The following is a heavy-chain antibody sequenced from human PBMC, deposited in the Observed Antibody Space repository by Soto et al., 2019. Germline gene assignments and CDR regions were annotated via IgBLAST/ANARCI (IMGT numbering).Heavy chain of an antibody. Sequence: ASVKVSCKTSGYTFTGYYVHWLRQAPGQGLEWMGWINTNNGGTNYAQKFQGRVTMTRDTAITTAYMELSWLGSDDTAVYYCAREVELHFAHWGQGTLVTVSS. D-gene: IGHD1-26*01. CDR2: INTNNGGT. V-gene: IGHV1-2*02. J-gene: IGHJ4*02. CDR1: GYTFTGYY. CDR3: AREVELHFAH.